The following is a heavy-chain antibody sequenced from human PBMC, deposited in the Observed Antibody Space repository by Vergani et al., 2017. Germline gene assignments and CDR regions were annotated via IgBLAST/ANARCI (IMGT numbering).Heavy chain of an antibody. J-gene: IGHJ6*02. Sequence: EVQLVQSGAEVKKPGATMKISCKVSGYTFTDHYMHWVKQAPGKGLEWMGLVDPEDGETIYAEKFKGIVTIAAYTSTDTAHLELSSLRSEDTAVYYCATPQTVTTGGMEVWGQGTTVIVSS. CDR3: ATPQTVTTGGMEV. CDR2: VDPEDGET. CDR1: GYTFTDHY. V-gene: IGHV1-69-2*01. D-gene: IGHD4-17*01.